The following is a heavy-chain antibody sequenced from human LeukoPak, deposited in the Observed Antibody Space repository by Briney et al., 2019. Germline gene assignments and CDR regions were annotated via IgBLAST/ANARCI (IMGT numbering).Heavy chain of an antibody. CDR3: ARGFYTYDQ. Sequence: GGSLRLSCAASGFTFSNYGMSWVRQAPGKGLEWVSSISSSDNTIYYTDSVKGRFAISRDNAKNSLYLQMKSLRAEDTAVYYCARGFYTYDQWGQGTLVTVSS. V-gene: IGHV3-48*04. CDR1: GFTFSNYG. CDR2: ISSSDNTI. J-gene: IGHJ5*02. D-gene: IGHD5-24*01.